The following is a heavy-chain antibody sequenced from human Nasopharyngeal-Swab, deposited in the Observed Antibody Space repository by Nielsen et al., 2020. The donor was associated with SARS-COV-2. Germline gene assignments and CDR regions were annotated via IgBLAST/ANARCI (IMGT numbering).Heavy chain of an antibody. V-gene: IGHV4-59*13. CDR2: IYYSGST. Sequence: SETLSLTCTVSGGSISSYYWSWIRQPPGKGLEWIGYIYYSGSTNYNTSLKSRVTISVDTSKNQFSLKLSSVTAADTAVYYCARAPKRTIFGVVGWFDPWGQGTLVTVSS. D-gene: IGHD3-3*01. J-gene: IGHJ5*02. CDR1: GGSISSYY. CDR3: ARAPKRTIFGVVGWFDP.